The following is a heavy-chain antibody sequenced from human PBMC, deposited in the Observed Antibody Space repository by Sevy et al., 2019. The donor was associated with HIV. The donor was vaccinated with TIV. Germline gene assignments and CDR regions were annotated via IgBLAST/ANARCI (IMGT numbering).Heavy chain of an antibody. Sequence: GESLKISCKGSGYSFTSYWISWVRQMPGKGLEWMGRIDPSDSYTNYSPSFQGHVTISADNSISTAYVQWSSLKASDIAMYYCARQDIVVVPAAQERHYYYYGMDVWGQGTTVTVSS. D-gene: IGHD2-2*01. J-gene: IGHJ6*02. CDR1: GYSFTSYW. CDR2: IDPSDSYT. CDR3: ARQDIVVVPAAQERHYYYYGMDV. V-gene: IGHV5-10-1*01.